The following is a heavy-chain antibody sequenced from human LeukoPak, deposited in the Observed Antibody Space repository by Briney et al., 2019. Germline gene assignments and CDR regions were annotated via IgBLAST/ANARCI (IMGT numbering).Heavy chain of an antibody. CDR3: ASGYSGYADY. CDR2: IYYSGST. Sequence: SETLSLTCTVSGGSISSGGYYWSWIRQHPGKGLEWIGYIYYSGSTYYNPSLKSRVTVSVDTSKNQISLKLSSVTAADTAVYYCASGYSGYADYWGQGTLVTVSS. D-gene: IGHD5-12*01. CDR1: GGSISSGGYY. V-gene: IGHV4-31*03. J-gene: IGHJ4*02.